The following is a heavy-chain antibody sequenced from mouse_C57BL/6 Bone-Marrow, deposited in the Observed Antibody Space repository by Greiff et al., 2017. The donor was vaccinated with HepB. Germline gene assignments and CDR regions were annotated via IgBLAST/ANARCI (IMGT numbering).Heavy chain of an antibody. CDR3: ARRTLFITTVVATNYYAMSY. V-gene: IGHV1-55*01. CDR1: GYTFTSYW. CDR2: IYPGSGST. D-gene: IGHD1-1*01. Sequence: QVQLQQPGAELVKPGASVKMSCKASGYTFTSYWINWVKQRPGQGLEWIGDIYPGSGSTNYNEKFKSKATLTVDTSSSTAYMQLSSLTSEDSAVYYCARRTLFITTVVATNYYAMSYWGQGTSVTVSS. J-gene: IGHJ4*01.